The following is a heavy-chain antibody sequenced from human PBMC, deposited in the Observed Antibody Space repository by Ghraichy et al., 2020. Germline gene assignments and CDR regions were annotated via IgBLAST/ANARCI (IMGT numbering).Heavy chain of an antibody. D-gene: IGHD3-16*01. V-gene: IGHV3-73*01. CDR1: GFSFSGSA. CDR3: TRIDEGGFDY. Sequence: GESLNISCAASGFSFSGSAIHWVRQVSGKGLEWIGRIRSKGNNYATAYAASVKGRFTVSRDDSKKTAWLQMNSLKTEDTAVYYCTRIDEGGFDYWGQGTLVTVSS. J-gene: IGHJ4*02. CDR2: IRSKGNNYAT.